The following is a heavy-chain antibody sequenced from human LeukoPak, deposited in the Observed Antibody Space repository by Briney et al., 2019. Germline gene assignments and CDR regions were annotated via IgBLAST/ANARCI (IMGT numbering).Heavy chain of an antibody. CDR2: ISSSGSTI. Sequence: AGGSLRLSCAASGFTFSDYYMSWIRQAPGKGLEWVSYISSSGSTIYYADSVKGRFTISRDNSKNTLYLQMNSLRTEDTAVYYCAKVKVITMIVVVITTSNKYYFDYWGQGTLVTVSS. J-gene: IGHJ4*02. CDR1: GFTFSDYY. V-gene: IGHV3-11*01. D-gene: IGHD3-22*01. CDR3: AKVKVITMIVVVITTSNKYYFDY.